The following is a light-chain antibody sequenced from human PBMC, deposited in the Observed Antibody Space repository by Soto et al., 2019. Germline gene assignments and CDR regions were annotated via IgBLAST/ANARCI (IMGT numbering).Light chain of an antibody. J-gene: IGKJ3*01. V-gene: IGKV1-27*01. CDR2: GAS. CDR1: QGISNS. CDR3: QKHDFAPFT. Sequence: DIQMTQSPSSLSASVGDRVTLSCRASQGISNSVAWYQQKPGKAPKLLIYGASTLRSGVPSRFSGSGSGTYFSLTISSLQPEDVGTYYCQKHDFAPFTFGPGTKVDIK.